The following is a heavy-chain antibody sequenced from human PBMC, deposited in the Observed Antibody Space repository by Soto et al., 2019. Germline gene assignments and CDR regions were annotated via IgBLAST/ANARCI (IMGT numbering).Heavy chain of an antibody. CDR1: GGSFSGYY. Sequence: ETLSLTCAVYGGSFSGYYWSWIRQPPGKGLEWIGEINHSGSTNYNPSLKSRVAISVDTSKNQFSLKLSSVTAADTAVYYCARAINVTTVTTWGQGTLVTVSS. CDR3: ARAINVTTVTT. J-gene: IGHJ5*02. CDR2: INHSGST. D-gene: IGHD4-17*01. V-gene: IGHV4-34*01.